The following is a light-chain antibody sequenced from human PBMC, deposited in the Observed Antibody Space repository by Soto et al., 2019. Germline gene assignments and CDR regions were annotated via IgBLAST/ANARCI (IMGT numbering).Light chain of an antibody. CDR1: QSVSSSY. CDR3: QQYGSTPQT. Sequence: EIVLTQSPGTLSLSPGERATLSCSASQSVSSSYLAWYQQKPGQAPRLLIYGASSRATGIPDRFSGSGSGTDFTLTISRLEPEDFAVYYCQQYGSTPQTFGQGTRWIS. V-gene: IGKV3-20*01. CDR2: GAS. J-gene: IGKJ1*01.